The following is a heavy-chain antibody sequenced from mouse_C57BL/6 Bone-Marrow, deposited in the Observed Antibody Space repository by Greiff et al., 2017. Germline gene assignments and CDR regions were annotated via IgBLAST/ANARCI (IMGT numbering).Heavy chain of an antibody. CDR1: GFTFSDYG. Sequence: EVKLLESGGGLVKPGGSLKLSCAASGFTFSDYGMHWVRQAPEKGLEWVAYISSGSSTIYYADTVKGQFTISRDNAKNTLFLQVNSLRSEDTAMYYCARFAYWGQGTLVTVSA. J-gene: IGHJ3*01. CDR3: ARFAY. CDR2: ISSGSSTI. V-gene: IGHV5-17*01.